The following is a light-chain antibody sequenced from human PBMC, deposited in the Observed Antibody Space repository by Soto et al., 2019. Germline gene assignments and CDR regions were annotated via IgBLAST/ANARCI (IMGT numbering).Light chain of an antibody. Sequence: EIVLTQSPDTLAVSPGEVATLSCRASQSVDINLAWYQQRAGQAPRLLVYGASTKATDMPGRFSGRGSGTEFTLTINNLQSEDFAVYYCQQYRNWPRTFGQGTKVDIK. J-gene: IGKJ1*01. CDR1: QSVDIN. CDR2: GAS. CDR3: QQYRNWPRT. V-gene: IGKV3-15*01.